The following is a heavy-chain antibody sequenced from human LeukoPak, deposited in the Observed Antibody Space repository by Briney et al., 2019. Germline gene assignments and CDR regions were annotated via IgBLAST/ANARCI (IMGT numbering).Heavy chain of an antibody. CDR1: GFTFSSYE. D-gene: IGHD1-26*01. CDR2: ISSSGSTI. CDR3: ARVQWDRDY. Sequence: GGSLRLSCAASGFTFSSYEMNWVRQAPGKGLEWVSYISSSGSTIYYADSVKGRFTISRDNAKNSLYLRMDSLRAEDTAVYYCARVQWDRDYWGQGTLVTVS. V-gene: IGHV3-48*03. J-gene: IGHJ4*02.